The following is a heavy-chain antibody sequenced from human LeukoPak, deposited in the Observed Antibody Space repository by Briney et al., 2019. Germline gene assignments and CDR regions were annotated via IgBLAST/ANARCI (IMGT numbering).Heavy chain of an antibody. Sequence: PSETLSLTCAVYGGSFSGYYWSWIRQPPGKGLEWIGEINHSGSTNYNPSLKSRVTISVDTSKNQFSLKLSSVTAADTAVYYCASESLGYCSSTSCYQNYWGQGTLVTVSS. CDR1: GGSFSGYY. V-gene: IGHV4-34*01. J-gene: IGHJ4*02. CDR2: INHSGST. D-gene: IGHD2-2*01. CDR3: ASESLGYCSSTSCYQNY.